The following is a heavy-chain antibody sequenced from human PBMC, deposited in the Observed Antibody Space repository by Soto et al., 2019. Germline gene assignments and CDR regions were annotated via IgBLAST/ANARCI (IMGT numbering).Heavy chain of an antibody. D-gene: IGHD2-2*01. CDR2: IDPSDSYT. CDR3: ARRGPPAYCSSTGCYFFGMDV. Sequence: GESLKISCKGSGYSFTSYWISWVRQMPGKGLEWMGRIDPSDSYTNYSPSFQGHVTISADKSISTAYLQWSSLKASDTAMYYCARRGPPAYCSSTGCYFFGMDVWGQGTTVTVSS. V-gene: IGHV5-10-1*01. CDR1: GYSFTSYW. J-gene: IGHJ6*02.